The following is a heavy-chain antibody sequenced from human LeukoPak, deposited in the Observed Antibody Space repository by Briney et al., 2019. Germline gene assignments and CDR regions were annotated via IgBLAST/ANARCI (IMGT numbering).Heavy chain of an antibody. J-gene: IGHJ4*02. Sequence: SETLSLTCTVSGGSISSYYWSWIRQPPGEGLEWIGYIYYSGSTNYNPSLKSRVTISVDTSKNQFSLKLSSVTAADTAVYYCARGGSGWTDFDYWGQGTLVTVSS. V-gene: IGHV4-59*01. CDR2: IYYSGST. D-gene: IGHD6-19*01. CDR3: ARGGSGWTDFDY. CDR1: GGSISSYY.